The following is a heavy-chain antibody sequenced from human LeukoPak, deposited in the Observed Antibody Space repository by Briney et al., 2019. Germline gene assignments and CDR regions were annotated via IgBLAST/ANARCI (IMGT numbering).Heavy chain of an antibody. CDR2: VYYTGAT. V-gene: IGHV4-59*01. CDR3: ARCGNSYGTGYQFDP. D-gene: IGHD5-18*01. J-gene: IGHJ5*02. Sequence: SETLSLTCTVSGGSIGDYYWSWVRQTPGKGLEWIGFVYYTGATNYNPSLKSRVTISLDTSKNQFSRNLNSVDAADTAVYFCARCGNSYGTGYQFDPWSQGTLVTVSS. CDR1: GGSIGDYY.